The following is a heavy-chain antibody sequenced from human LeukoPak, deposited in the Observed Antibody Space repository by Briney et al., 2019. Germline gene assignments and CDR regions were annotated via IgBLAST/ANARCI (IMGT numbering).Heavy chain of an antibody. Sequence: SETLSLTCTGSGDSISSYYWSWIRQPPGKGPEWIGCIYYSGDTNYNPSLKSRVTISIDTSKNQFSLKLSSVTAADTAVYYCASDYAFDIWGQGTMVTVSS. CDR2: IYYSGDT. V-gene: IGHV4-59*01. J-gene: IGHJ3*02. CDR1: GDSISSYY. CDR3: ASDYAFDI.